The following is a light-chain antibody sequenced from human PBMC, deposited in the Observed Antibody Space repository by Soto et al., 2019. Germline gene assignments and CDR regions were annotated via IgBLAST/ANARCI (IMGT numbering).Light chain of an antibody. CDR2: EGT. CDR3: CSYASSSSYV. CDR1: RSDVGTYYF. Sequence: QTALTQPASVTGSIGQSITISCTGSRSDVGTYYFVSWYQQHPGKVPKLMIYEGTKRPSGVSDRFSGSKSGNTDSMTISGLQAEDEANYYCCSYASSSSYVFGTGTKV. V-gene: IGLV2-23*01. J-gene: IGLJ1*01.